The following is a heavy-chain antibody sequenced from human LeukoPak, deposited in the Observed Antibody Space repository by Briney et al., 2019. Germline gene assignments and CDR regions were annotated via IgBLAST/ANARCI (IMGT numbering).Heavy chain of an antibody. CDR2: IYSGGST. D-gene: IGHD4-17*01. CDR1: GFTVSSNY. J-gene: IGHJ4*02. V-gene: IGHV3-53*01. CDR3: ATTVTTWGVFDY. Sequence: GGSLRLSCADSGFTVSSNYMSWVRQAPGKGLEWVSVIYSGGSTYYADSVKGRFTISRDNSKNTLYLQMNSLRAEDTAVYYCATTVTTWGVFDYWGQGTLVTVSS.